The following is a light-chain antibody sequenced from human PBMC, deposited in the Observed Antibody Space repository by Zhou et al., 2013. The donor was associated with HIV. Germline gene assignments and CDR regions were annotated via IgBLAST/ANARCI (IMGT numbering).Light chain of an antibody. CDR1: QSFSSI. V-gene: IGKV3D-15*01. CDR2: GAS. Sequence: IVLTQSPGTLSLSPGERATLSCRASQSFSSIFLAWYQQKPGQAPRLLIYGASNRATGIPDRFSGSGSGTEFTLSIANLQSEDVAVYYCQQYNRWPPLTFGGGTQVEIK. CDR3: QQYNRWPPLT. J-gene: IGKJ4*01.